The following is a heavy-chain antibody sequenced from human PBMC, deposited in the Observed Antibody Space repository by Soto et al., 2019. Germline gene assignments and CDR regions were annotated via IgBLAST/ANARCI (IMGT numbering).Heavy chain of an antibody. J-gene: IGHJ4*02. CDR2: INPNSGGT. CDR1: GYTFTGYY. Sequence: ASVKVSCKASGYTFTGYYMHWVRQAPGQGLEWMGWINPNSGGTNYAQKFQGGVTMTRDTSISTAYMELSRLRSDDTAVYYCARDANTIAARPSWSDYWGQGTLVTVSS. CDR3: ARDANTIAARPSWSDY. D-gene: IGHD6-6*01. V-gene: IGHV1-2*02.